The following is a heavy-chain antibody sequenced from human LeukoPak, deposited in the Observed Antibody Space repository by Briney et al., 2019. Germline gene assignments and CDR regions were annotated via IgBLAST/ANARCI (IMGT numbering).Heavy chain of an antibody. J-gene: IGHJ4*02. CDR2: INTDGSST. CDR1: GFTFSSYW. V-gene: IGHV3-74*01. CDR3: AKDRTGDYGSALGY. Sequence: PGGSLRLSCAASGFTFSSYWMHWVRQAPGKGLVWVSRINTDGSSTSYADSVKGQFTISRDNAKNTLYLQMNSLRAEDTAVYYCAKDRTGDYGSALGYWGQGTLVTVSS. D-gene: IGHD4-17*01.